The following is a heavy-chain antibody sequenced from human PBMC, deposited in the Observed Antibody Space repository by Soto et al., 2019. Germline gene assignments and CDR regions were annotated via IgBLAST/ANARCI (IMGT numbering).Heavy chain of an antibody. Sequence: VQLLESGGGLVQPGGSLRLSCAASEFTFSSYAMTWVRQAPGKGLEWVSSISGGGGSTHYSDSVEARFTISRDNSKNTLYLQMNSLRAEDTAVYYCAKNFGDFWSAFDYWGQGTLVTISS. CDR3: AKNFGDFWSAFDY. CDR1: EFTFSSYA. CDR2: ISGGGGST. V-gene: IGHV3-23*01. D-gene: IGHD3-3*01. J-gene: IGHJ4*02.